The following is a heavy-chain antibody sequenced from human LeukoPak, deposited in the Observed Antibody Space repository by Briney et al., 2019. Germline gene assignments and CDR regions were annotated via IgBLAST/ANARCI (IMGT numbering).Heavy chain of an antibody. D-gene: IGHD1-26*01. V-gene: IGHV4-59*01. J-gene: IGHJ5*02. CDR1: GGSINSYH. CDR2: FYYSGST. Sequence: PSETLSLTCTVSGGSINSYHWSWIRQPPGKGLEWIGYFYYSGSTDYNPSLKSRVTISVDTSKNQFSLKLSSVTAADTAVYYCARDRSYIWFDPWGQGTLVTVSS. CDR3: ARDRSYIWFDP.